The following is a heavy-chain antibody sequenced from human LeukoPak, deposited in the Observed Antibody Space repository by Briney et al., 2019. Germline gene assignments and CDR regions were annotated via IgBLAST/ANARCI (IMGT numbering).Heavy chain of an antibody. D-gene: IGHD3-3*01. CDR2: ISSSSSYI. CDR1: GFTFSSYS. Sequence: PGGSLRLSCAASGFTFSSYSMNWVRQAPGKGREWVSSISSSSSYIYYADSVKGRFTISRDNAKNSLYLQMNSLRAEDTAVYYCARGNHDFWSGYCNYWGQGTLVTASS. CDR3: ARGNHDFWSGYCNY. J-gene: IGHJ4*02. V-gene: IGHV3-21*01.